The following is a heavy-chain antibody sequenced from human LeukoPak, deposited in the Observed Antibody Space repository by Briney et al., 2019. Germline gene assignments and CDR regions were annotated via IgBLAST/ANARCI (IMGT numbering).Heavy chain of an antibody. CDR3: ARDIGLRKAAPPGWFDP. Sequence: PGGSLRLSCAASGFTLSSYWMSWVRQAPGKGLEWVASIKQDGSEKYCVDSVKGRFTISRDNANNSLYLQMNSLRADDTAVYYCARDIGLRKAAPPGWFDPWGQGALVTVSS. CDR1: GFTLSSYW. J-gene: IGHJ5*02. CDR2: IKQDGSEK. V-gene: IGHV3-7*01. D-gene: IGHD6-6*01.